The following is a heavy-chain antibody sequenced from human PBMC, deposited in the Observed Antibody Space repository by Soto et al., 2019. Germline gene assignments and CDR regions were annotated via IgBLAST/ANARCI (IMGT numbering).Heavy chain of an antibody. V-gene: IGHV5-51*01. CDR2: IYPSDSDT. CDR3: ARGGVSTRTFDY. CDR1: GYNFAGYW. D-gene: IGHD3-3*01. J-gene: IGHJ4*02. Sequence: LGESLKISCQGSGYNFAGYWIAWVRQMPGKGLELMGIIYPSDSDTRYRPSFQGQVTISADKSISSAYLQWSSLRASDTAMYYCARGGVSTRTFDYWGQGTPVTVSS.